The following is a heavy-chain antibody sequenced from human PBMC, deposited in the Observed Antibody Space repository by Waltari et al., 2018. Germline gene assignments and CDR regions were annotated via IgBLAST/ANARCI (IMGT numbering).Heavy chain of an antibody. J-gene: IGHJ4*02. D-gene: IGHD3-10*02. CDR3: AGSLLFGESLFDY. V-gene: IGHV4-59*01. Sequence: QVQLQESGPGLVKPSETLSLTCTVSGGSISSYYWSWIRQPPGKGLEWIGYIYYSGSTNYNPPLKGRGNKTGSTAKDQFSLELRSVTAADTAGYFWAGSLLFGESLFDYWGQGTLVTVSS. CDR1: GGSISSYY. CDR2: IYYSGST.